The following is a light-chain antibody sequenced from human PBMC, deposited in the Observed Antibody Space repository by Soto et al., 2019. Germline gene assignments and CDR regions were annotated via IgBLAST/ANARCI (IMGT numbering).Light chain of an antibody. Sequence: IEMTQSPATLSVPPGDTATLSCRASQSVSSNVAWYQRRPGQAPRLLIYGASTRATGIPARFSGSGSGTHFTLTISSLQSEDFALYYGQQYNNWPPWTFGQGTKVEIK. CDR1: QSVSSN. CDR3: QQYNNWPPWT. V-gene: IGKV3-15*01. CDR2: GAS. J-gene: IGKJ1*01.